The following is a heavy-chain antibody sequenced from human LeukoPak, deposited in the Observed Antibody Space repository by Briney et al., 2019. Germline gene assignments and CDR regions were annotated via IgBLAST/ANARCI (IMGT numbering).Heavy chain of an antibody. CDR2: INPSGGST. Sequence: GASVKLSCKASGYTFTSYYMHWVRQAPGQGLESMGIINPSGGSTGYAQKFEGRVTMTRDASTSTVYMELSSLRSEDTAVYYCARVYSGYGRFDYWGQGTLVTVSS. J-gene: IGHJ4*02. V-gene: IGHV1-46*01. D-gene: IGHD5-12*01. CDR3: ARVYSGYGRFDY. CDR1: GYTFTSYY.